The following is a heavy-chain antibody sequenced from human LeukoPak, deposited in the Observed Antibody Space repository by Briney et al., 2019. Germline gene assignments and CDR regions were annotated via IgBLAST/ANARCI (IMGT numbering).Heavy chain of an antibody. CDR3: AKRHGSGSYYETYYFDY. D-gene: IGHD3-10*01. V-gene: IGHV3-23*01. CDR1: GFTFSSYA. CDR2: ISGSGGST. Sequence: GGSLRLSCAASGFTFSSYAMSWVRQAPGKGLEWVSAISGSGGSTYYADSVKGRFTIYRDNSKNTLYLQMNSLRAEDTAVYYCAKRHGSGSYYETYYFDYWGQGTLVTVSS. J-gene: IGHJ4*02.